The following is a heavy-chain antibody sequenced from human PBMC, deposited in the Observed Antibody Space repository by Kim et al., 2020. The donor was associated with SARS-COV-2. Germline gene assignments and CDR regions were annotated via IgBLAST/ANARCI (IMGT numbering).Heavy chain of an antibody. D-gene: IGHD6-13*01. J-gene: IGHJ4*01. Sequence: GGSLRLSCAASGFTFSNAWMSWVRQAPGKGLEWVGRIKSKTDGGTTDYAAPVKGRLTISRDDSKNTLYLQMNSLKTEDTAVYYCTTEGIAAAGNFDYWGQGALVTVSS. CDR2: IKSKTDGGTT. V-gene: IGHV3-15*01. CDR3: TTEGIAAAGNFDY. CDR1: GFTFSNAW.